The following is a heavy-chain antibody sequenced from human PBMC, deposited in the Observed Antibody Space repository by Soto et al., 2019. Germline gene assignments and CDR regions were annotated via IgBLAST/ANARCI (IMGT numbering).Heavy chain of an antibody. CDR1: GFTFSSYA. CDR2: ISYGGSNK. D-gene: IGHD3-10*01. V-gene: IGHV3-30-3*01. CDR3: ARDRDTDFDY. J-gene: IGHJ4*02. Sequence: GRSLRLSCAASGFTFSSYAMHWVRQAPGKGLEWVAVISYGGSNKYYADSVKGRFTISRDNSKNTLYLQMNSLRAEDTAVYYCARDRDTDFDYWGQGTLVTVSS.